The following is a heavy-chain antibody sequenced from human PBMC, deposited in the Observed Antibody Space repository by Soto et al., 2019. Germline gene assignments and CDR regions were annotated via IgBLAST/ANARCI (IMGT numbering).Heavy chain of an antibody. V-gene: IGHV4-34*01. D-gene: IGHD3-22*01. CDR3: ARGGDPDYYDSSGYLPDFDY. J-gene: IGHJ4*02. Sequence: SETLSLTCAVYGGSFSGYYWSWIRQPPGKRQDCIGEINHSGSTNYNPSLKSRVTISVDTSKNQFSLKLSSVTAADTAVYYCARGGDPDYYDSSGYLPDFDYWGQGTLVTVSS. CDR1: GGSFSGYY. CDR2: INHSGST.